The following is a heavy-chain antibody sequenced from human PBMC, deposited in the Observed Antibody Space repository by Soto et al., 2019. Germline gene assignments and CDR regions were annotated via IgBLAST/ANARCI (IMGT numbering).Heavy chain of an antibody. Sequence: QVQLVQSGAEVKKPGASVKVSCKASGYTFTRSGISWVRQAPGQGPEWMGWISSYNGDTNYAQTFQGRVTMTTDTSXXTAYMELRSLGSDDTAVYYCAREGVAPYYYSGMDVWGQGTPVTVSS. J-gene: IGHJ6*02. V-gene: IGHV1-18*01. CDR3: AREGVAPYYYSGMDV. CDR2: ISSYNGDT. D-gene: IGHD5-12*01. CDR1: GYTFTRSG.